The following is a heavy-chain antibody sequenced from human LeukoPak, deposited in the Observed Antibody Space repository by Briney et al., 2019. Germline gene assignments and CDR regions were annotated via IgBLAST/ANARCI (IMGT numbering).Heavy chain of an antibody. CDR2: IRIRISYI. Sequence: GDSLTLSCATSGFTFNSSTFVRYTMHWVRQAPGKGLEWVSSIRIRISYIYYADSLKGRFTISRDNAKNSLYLQLNSLRAEDTAVYYCARARGSCSGSSCYSHWEPVDVWGQGTTVTVSS. D-gene: IGHD2-15*01. V-gene: IGHV3-21*01. CDR3: ARARGSCSGSSCYSHWEPVDV. CDR1: GFTFNSSTFVRYT. J-gene: IGHJ6*02.